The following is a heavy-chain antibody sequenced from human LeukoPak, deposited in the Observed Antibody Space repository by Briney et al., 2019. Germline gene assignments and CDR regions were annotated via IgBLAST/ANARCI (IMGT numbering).Heavy chain of an antibody. CDR1: GFTFSSYG. Sequence: GRSLRLSCAASGFTFSSYGMHWVRQAPGKGLEWVALIWYDGSSKHYADSVRGRFTISRDNSKNTLYLQMNSLRAEDTAVYYCARRKVGPTNYYYGVDVWGQGTTVTVSS. CDR2: IWYDGSSK. CDR3: ARRKVGPTNYYYGVDV. J-gene: IGHJ6*02. V-gene: IGHV3-33*01. D-gene: IGHD1-26*01.